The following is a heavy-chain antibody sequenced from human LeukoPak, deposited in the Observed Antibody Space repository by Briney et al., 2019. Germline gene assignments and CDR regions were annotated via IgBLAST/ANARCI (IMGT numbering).Heavy chain of an antibody. J-gene: IGHJ4*02. V-gene: IGHV3-15*01. CDR1: GFTFSSAW. CDR3: TTDVRTGDSSSSGYGY. CDR2: IKSKTDGGTT. Sequence: GGSLRLSCAASGFTFSSAWMSWVRQAPGKGLEWVGRIKSKTDGGTTDYAAPVKGRFTISRDDSKNTLYLQMNSLKTEDTAVYYCTTDVRTGDSSSSGYGYWGQGTLVTVSS. D-gene: IGHD6-6*01.